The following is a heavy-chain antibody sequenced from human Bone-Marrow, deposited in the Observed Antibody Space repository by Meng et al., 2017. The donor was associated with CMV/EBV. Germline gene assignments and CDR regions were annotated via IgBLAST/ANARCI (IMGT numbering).Heavy chain of an antibody. CDR3: ARSYRPAAMNAFDI. Sequence: ASGKVSCKASGYTFTGYYMHWVRQAPGQGLEWMGWINPNSGGTNYAQKFQGRVTMTRDTSISTAYMELSRLRSDDTAVYYCARSYRPAAMNAFDIWGQGTMVTVSS. CDR1: GYTFTGYY. CDR2: INPNSGGT. D-gene: IGHD2-2*01. V-gene: IGHV1-2*02. J-gene: IGHJ3*02.